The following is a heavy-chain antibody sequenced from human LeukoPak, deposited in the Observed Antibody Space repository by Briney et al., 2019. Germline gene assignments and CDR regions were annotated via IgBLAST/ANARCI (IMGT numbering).Heavy chain of an antibody. Sequence: GGSLRLSCAASGFTFSSYAMHWVRQAPGKGLEWVAVISYDGSNKYYADSVKGRFTISRDNSKNTLYLQMNSLRAEDTAVYYCARDHADEAFDIWGQGTMVTVSS. CDR1: GFTFSSYA. CDR3: ARDHADEAFDI. CDR2: ISYDGSNK. V-gene: IGHV3-30*04. J-gene: IGHJ3*02.